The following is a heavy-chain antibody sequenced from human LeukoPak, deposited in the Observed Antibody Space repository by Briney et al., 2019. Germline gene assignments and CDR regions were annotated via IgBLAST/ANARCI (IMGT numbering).Heavy chain of an antibody. CDR2: ISGSGGST. J-gene: IGHJ4*02. V-gene: IGHV3-23*01. Sequence: GGSLRLSCAASGFTFSSYAMSWVRQAPGKGLEWVSAISGSGGSTYYADSVKGRFTISRDNSKNTLYLQMNSLRAEDTAVYYCAKHIYCSSTSCYYDYWGQGTLVTVSS. D-gene: IGHD2-2*01. CDR3: AKHIYCSSTSCYYDY. CDR1: GFTFSSYA.